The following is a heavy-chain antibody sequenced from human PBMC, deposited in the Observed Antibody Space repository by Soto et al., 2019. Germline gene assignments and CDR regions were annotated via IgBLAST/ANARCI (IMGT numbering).Heavy chain of an antibody. D-gene: IGHD3-3*01. CDR1: GGSISSSNW. CDR2: IYHSGST. V-gene: IGHV4-4*02. J-gene: IGHJ4*02. Sequence: QVQLQESGPGLVTPSGTLSLTCAVSGGSISSSNWLSWVRQPPGKVLDWIGEIYHSGSTNYNPSLQSRVTISLNKSKNQFGLMLSSVTAADTALYYCAREPPIFGAVTKSYFEYWGKGTMVTVSS. CDR3: AREPPIFGAVTKSYFEY.